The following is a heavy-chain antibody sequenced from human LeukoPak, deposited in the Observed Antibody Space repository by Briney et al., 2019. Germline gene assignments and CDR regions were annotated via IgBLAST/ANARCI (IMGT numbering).Heavy chain of an antibody. D-gene: IGHD1-20*01. CDR3: ARNPFDITGNFYFDD. Sequence: PGGSLRLSCAASGFTFSSYGMHWVRQAPGKGLEWVSYISRSGTTIYYPDSVKGRFTISRDNAKNSVYLQMTSLRAEDTAVYYCARNPFDITGNFYFDDWGQGTLVTVSS. V-gene: IGHV3-48*01. CDR1: GFTFSSYG. CDR2: ISRSGTTI. J-gene: IGHJ4*02.